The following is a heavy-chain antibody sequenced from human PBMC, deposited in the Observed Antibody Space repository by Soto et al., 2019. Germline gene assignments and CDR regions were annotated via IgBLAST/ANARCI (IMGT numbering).Heavy chain of an antibody. CDR2: ISYDGSTK. D-gene: IGHD6-13*01. CDR3: AREGIAESGPNYYDF. J-gene: IGHJ4*02. V-gene: IGHV3-30-3*01. Sequence: QVQLVESGGGVVQPGRSLTIFCPASGFTFKHNAMHCIRQAPAKGLEWLADISYDGSTKNYADSVKSHFTISRDNSKNTLSLQMDALKGEDTATYYCAREGIAESGPNYYDFWGQGTLVAVSS. CDR1: GFTFKHNA.